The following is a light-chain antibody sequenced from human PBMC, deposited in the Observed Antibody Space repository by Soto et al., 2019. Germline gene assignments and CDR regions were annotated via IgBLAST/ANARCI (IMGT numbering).Light chain of an antibody. CDR1: QSVNNY. V-gene: IGKV3-11*01. CDR3: QQRSNWPLT. CDR2: DAS. J-gene: IGKJ4*01. Sequence: EIILTQSPATLSLSPGERATLSCRTSQSVNNYLAWYQQKPGQAPRLLIYDASSRATGIPARFSGSGSGTDFTLTISSLEPEDFAVYYCQQRSNWPLTFGGGTKVEIK.